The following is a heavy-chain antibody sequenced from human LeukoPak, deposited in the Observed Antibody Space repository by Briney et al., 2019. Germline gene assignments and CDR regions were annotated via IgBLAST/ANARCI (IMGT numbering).Heavy chain of an antibody. J-gene: IGHJ4*02. CDR2: IYPGDSDT. V-gene: IGHV5-51*01. D-gene: IGHD5-24*01. Sequence: GESLKISCKGSGYGFTSYWIGWVRQMPGKGLEWMGIIYPGDSDTRYSPSFQGQVTISADKSISTAYLQWSSLKASDTAMYYCATLGGDGYNYGYFDYWGQGTLVTVSS. CDR1: GYGFTSYW. CDR3: ATLGGDGYNYGYFDY.